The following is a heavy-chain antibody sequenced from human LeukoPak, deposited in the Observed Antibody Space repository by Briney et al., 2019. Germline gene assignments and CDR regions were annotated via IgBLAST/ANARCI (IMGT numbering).Heavy chain of an antibody. CDR2: IKQDGGEI. Sequence: GGSLRLSCAASGFTFRNYWMRWVRQTPGEALGWVANIKQDGGEIYYLDSVKGRFTISRDNAKNSLYLQMNSLRGDDTAVYYCARDKVTGASYFDYWGQGTLVTVSS. V-gene: IGHV3-7*01. J-gene: IGHJ4*02. D-gene: IGHD7-27*01. CDR1: GFTFRNYW. CDR3: ARDKVTGASYFDY.